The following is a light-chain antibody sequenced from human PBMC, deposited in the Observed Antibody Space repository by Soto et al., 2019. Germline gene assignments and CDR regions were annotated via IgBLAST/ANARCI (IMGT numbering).Light chain of an antibody. CDR2: DAS. Sequence: DIQMTQSPSTLSASVGDRVTITCRASQSISSWLAWYQQKPGKAPKLLIYDASSLESGVPSRFSGSGSGTEFTLTISSLQPDDFATYYCQQYNSYWLTYGGGTKVEIK. CDR3: QQYNSYWLT. V-gene: IGKV1-5*01. CDR1: QSISSW. J-gene: IGKJ4*01.